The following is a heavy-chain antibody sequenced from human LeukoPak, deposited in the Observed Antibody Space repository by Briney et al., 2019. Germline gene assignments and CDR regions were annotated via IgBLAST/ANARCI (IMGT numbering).Heavy chain of an antibody. CDR2: IWPGDSDT. V-gene: IGHV5-51*01. CDR1: GYSFTSYW. J-gene: IGHJ5*02. CDR3: ARHERYSGGGHWFDP. Sequence: GESLKTSCKGSGYSFTSYWIAWVRQMPGKGLEWMGIIWPGDSDTRYSPSFQGQVTISADKSISTAYLQWSSLKASDTAIYYCARHERYSGGGHWFDPWGQGTLVTVSS. D-gene: IGHD6-19*01.